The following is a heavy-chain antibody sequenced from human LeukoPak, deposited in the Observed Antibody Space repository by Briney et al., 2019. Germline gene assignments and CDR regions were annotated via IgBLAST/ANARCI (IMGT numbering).Heavy chain of an antibody. J-gene: IGHJ6*03. V-gene: IGHV1-8*01. CDR1: GYTFTSYD. D-gene: IGHD2-15*01. Sequence: ASVKVSCKASGYTFTSYDINWVRQATGQGLEWMGWMNPNSGNTGYAQKFQGRVTMTRNTSISTAYMELSSLRSEDTAVYYCWVAATTHGAPDDYYYYYYMDVWGKGTTVTVSS. CDR3: WVAATTHGAPDDYYYYYYMDV. CDR2: MNPNSGNT.